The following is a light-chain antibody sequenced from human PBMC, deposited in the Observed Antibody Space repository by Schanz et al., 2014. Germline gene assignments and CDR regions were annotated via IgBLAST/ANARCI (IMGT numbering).Light chain of an antibody. CDR1: SSDVGSYNL. J-gene: IGLJ2*01. Sequence: QSALTQPASVSGSPGQSITISCTGTSSDVGSYNLVSWYQQHPGKAPKLMIYEVSKRPSGVPDRFSGSKSGNTASLTVSGLQAEDEADYYCAAWDDSLSGPGVVFGGGTKLTVL. V-gene: IGLV2-14*02. CDR3: AAWDDSLSGPGVV. CDR2: EVS.